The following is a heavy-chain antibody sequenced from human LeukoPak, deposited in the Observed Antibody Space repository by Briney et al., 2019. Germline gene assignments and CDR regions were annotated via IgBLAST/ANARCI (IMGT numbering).Heavy chain of an antibody. CDR2: ISSSSSYI. CDR3: ARGQWPSHDAFDI. D-gene: IGHD6-19*01. CDR1: GFTVSSNY. J-gene: IGHJ3*02. Sequence: GGSLRLSCAASGFTVSSNYMSWVRQAPGKGLEWVSSISSSSSYIYYADSVKGRFTISRDNAKNTLYLQMNSLRAEDTAAYYCARGQWPSHDAFDIWGQGTMVTVSS. V-gene: IGHV3-21*04.